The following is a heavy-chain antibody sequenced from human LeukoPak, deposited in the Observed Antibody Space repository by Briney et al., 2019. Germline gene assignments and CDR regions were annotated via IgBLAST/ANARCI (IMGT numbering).Heavy chain of an antibody. CDR1: RYTFTSYY. CDR3: ARVKGPGGWLRSGLDY. V-gene: IGHV1-46*01. CDR2: INPSGGST. Sequence: ASVKVSCKASRYTFTSYYMHWVRQAPGQGLEWMGIINPSGGSTSYAQKFQGRVTMTRDTSTSTVYMELSSLRSEDTAVYYCARVKGPGGWLRSGLDYWGQGTLVTVSS. J-gene: IGHJ4*02. D-gene: IGHD5-12*01.